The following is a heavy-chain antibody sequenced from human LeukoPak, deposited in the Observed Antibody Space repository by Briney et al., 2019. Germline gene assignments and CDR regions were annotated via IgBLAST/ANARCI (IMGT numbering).Heavy chain of an antibody. CDR3: TKSGCSSTACYYNK. J-gene: IGHJ4*02. CDR2: ISWNSGSI. Sequence: GGSLRPSCAASGFAFDDYAMHWVRQAPGKGLESVSGISWNSGSIGYADSVKGRFTISRDNAKNSLYLQMNSLRAEDMAFYYCTKSGCSSTACYYNKWGQGTLVTVSS. CDR1: GFAFDDYA. D-gene: IGHD2-2*01. V-gene: IGHV3-9*03.